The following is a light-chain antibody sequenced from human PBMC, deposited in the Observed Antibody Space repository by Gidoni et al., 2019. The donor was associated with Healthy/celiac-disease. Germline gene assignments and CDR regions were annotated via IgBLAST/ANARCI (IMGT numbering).Light chain of an antibody. V-gene: IGKV1-33*01. CDR3: QQYDNLPLT. CDR1: QDISNY. Sequence: DIQMHQSPSSLSASVGDSVTITRQASQDISNYLNWYQQKPGKAPKLLIYDASNLETGVPSRFSGSGSGTDFTFTISSLQPEDIATYYCQQYDNLPLTFGGGTKVEIK. J-gene: IGKJ4*01. CDR2: DAS.